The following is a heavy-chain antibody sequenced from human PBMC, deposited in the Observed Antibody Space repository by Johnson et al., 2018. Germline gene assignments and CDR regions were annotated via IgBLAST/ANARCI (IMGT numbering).Heavy chain of an antibody. Sequence: VQLQESGGGLGQPGGSLRLSCEASGITFENYGMSWVRQAPGKGLEWVAVIGLDGRSTYNEDSVKGRFTIARDNDKNMRYLQMNSLRAEDTDVYFCVRNLGYCTHGVCFDFWGQGTLVTVSS. V-gene: IGHV3-23*01. CDR1: GITFENYG. CDR2: IGLDGRST. CDR3: VRNLGYCTHGVCFDF. D-gene: IGHD2-8*01. J-gene: IGHJ4*02.